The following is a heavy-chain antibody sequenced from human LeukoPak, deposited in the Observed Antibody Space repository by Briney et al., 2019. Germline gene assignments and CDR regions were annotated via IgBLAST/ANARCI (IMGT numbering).Heavy chain of an antibody. Sequence: ASETLSLTCTVSGGSISSSSYYWGWIRQPPGKGLEWIGRIYTSGSTNYNPSLKSRVTMSVDTSKNQFSLKLSSVTAADTAVYYCARDAEGTIDYWGQGTLVTVSS. V-gene: IGHV4-39*07. D-gene: IGHD3-10*01. J-gene: IGHJ4*02. CDR3: ARDAEGTIDY. CDR1: GGSISSSSYY. CDR2: IYTSGST.